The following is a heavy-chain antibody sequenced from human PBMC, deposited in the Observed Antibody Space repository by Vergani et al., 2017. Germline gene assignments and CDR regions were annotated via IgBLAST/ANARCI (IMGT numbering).Heavy chain of an antibody. CDR1: GGSLSSHA. V-gene: IGHV1-69*04. J-gene: IGHJ4*02. D-gene: IGHD3-9*01. CDR3: AREGSRQHMFRVTGSSSFDF. CDR2: FNPRIGVG. Sequence: QVQLVQSGAEVKKPGSSVKVSCKASGGSLSSHAINWVRQAPGQGLEWMGRFNPRIGVGDYTQKFQGRVTITADESTSTVYMELNNLRSEDTATYFCAREGSRQHMFRVTGSSSFDFWGQGTLVTVSS.